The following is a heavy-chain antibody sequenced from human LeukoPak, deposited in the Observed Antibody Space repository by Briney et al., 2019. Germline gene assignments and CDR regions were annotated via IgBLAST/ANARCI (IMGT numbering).Heavy chain of an antibody. J-gene: IGHJ4*02. D-gene: IGHD2-21*01. V-gene: IGHV3-30-3*01. CDR1: GFTFSSYA. Sequence: PGGSLRLSCAASGFTFSSYAMHWVRQAPGKGLEWVAVISYDGSNKYYADSVKGRFTISRDNSKNTLYLQMNSLRAEDTAVYYCARDQDIVVVIAMPGELWGQGTLVTVSS. CDR3: ARDQDIVVVIAMPGEL. CDR2: ISYDGSNK.